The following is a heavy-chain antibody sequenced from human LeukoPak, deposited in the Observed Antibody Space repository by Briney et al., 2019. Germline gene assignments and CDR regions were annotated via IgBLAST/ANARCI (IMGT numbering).Heavy chain of an antibody. J-gene: IGHJ4*02. D-gene: IGHD3-9*01. Sequence: GSLRLSCAASGFTFSSYAMHWVRQAPGKGLEWVAVISYDGSNKYYADSVKGRFTISRDNSKNTLYLQMNSLRYEDTAIYYCVIWGDYDVLTGYYVPDYWGQGTLVTVFS. CDR1: GFTFSSYA. CDR3: VIWGDYDVLTGYYVPDY. V-gene: IGHV3-30*04. CDR2: ISYDGSNK.